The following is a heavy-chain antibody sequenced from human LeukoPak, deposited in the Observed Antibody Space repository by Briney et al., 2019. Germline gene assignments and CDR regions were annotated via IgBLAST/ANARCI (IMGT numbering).Heavy chain of an antibody. J-gene: IGHJ4*02. CDR2: IYSGGST. CDR3: ARDGDGYNGIDY. V-gene: IGHV3-53*01. Sequence: GGSLRLSCAASGFTVSSNCMSWVRQAPGKGLEWVSVIYSGGSTYYADSVKGRFTISRDNSKNTLYLQMNSLRAEDTAVYYCARDGDGYNGIDYWGQGTLVTVSS. D-gene: IGHD5-24*01. CDR1: GFTVSSNC.